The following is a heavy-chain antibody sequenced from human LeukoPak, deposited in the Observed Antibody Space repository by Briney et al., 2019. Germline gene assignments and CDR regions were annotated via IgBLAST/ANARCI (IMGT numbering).Heavy chain of an antibody. Sequence: GGSLRLSCAASGFTFSSYALSWVRQAPGKGLEWVSAISGSGGSTYYAGSVKGRFTISRDNSKNTLYLQMNSLRAEDTAVYYCARIHSLRGVEKLDYWGQGTLVTVSS. CDR3: ARIHSLRGVEKLDY. V-gene: IGHV3-23*01. D-gene: IGHD3-10*01. J-gene: IGHJ4*02. CDR1: GFTFSSYA. CDR2: ISGSGGST.